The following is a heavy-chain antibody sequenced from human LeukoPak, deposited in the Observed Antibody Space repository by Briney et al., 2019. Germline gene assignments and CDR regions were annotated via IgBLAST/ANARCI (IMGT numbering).Heavy chain of an antibody. D-gene: IGHD1-26*01. CDR3: AVPQWEILN. J-gene: IGHJ4*02. Sequence: GGSLRLSCAASGFTFSSYTMSWVRQAPGKGLEWVSAISAGGGSAGSGPTYYADFVKGRFTISRANSKNTLYLQMNSLRADDTAVYFCAVPQWEILNWGQGTLVTVSS. CDR2: ISAGGGSAGSGPT. V-gene: IGHV3-23*01. CDR1: GFTFSSYT.